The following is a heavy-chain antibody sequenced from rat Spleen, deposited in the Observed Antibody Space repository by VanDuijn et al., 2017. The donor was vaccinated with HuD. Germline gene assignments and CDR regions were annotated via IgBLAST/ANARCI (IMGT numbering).Heavy chain of an antibody. J-gene: IGHJ3*01. D-gene: IGHD1-10*01. Sequence: EVQLVESDGGLVQPGRSLKLSCAASGFTFSDYYMAWVRQAPTKGLEWVAIISYDGSSTSYRDSVKGRFTISRDNAKSTLHLQMDSLRSEDTATYYCTTENYWFAYWGQGTLVTVSS. CDR3: TTENYWFAY. V-gene: IGHV5-20*01. CDR2: ISYDGSST. CDR1: GFTFSDYY.